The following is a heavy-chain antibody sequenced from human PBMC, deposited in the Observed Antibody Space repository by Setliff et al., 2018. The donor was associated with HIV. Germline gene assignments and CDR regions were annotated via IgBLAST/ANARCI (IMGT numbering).Heavy chain of an antibody. V-gene: IGHV1-18*01. CDR2: VSNKGDT. J-gene: IGHJ4*02. CDR3: ARDPRYSSVWFRNGGVDY. Sequence: ASVKVSCKTSGYMFSSYGISWVRQAPGQGLEWMGWVSNKGDTNYVQKLQDRLTITTDTSTSTAYLELRDLRSEDTAVYYCARDPRYSSVWFRNGGVDYWGQGTLVTAPQ. CDR1: GYMFSSYG. D-gene: IGHD6-19*01.